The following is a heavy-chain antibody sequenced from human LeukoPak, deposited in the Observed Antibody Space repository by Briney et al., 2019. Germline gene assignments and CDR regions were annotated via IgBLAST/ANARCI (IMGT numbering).Heavy chain of an antibody. Sequence: GGSLRLSCAASGFTFSSYEMNWVRQAPGKGLEWVSYISSSGSTIYYADSVKGRFTISRDNAKNSLYLQMNSLRAEDTAVYYCASSPHIVVVTANDAFDIWGQGTMVTVSS. CDR3: ASSPHIVVVTANDAFDI. CDR2: ISSSGSTI. J-gene: IGHJ3*02. D-gene: IGHD2-21*02. V-gene: IGHV3-48*03. CDR1: GFTFSSYE.